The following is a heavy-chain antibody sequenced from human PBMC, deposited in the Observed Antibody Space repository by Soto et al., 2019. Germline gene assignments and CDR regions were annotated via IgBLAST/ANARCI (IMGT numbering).Heavy chain of an antibody. CDR1: GFTFSAYD. V-gene: IGHV3-13*01. CDR3: ARQASYWHGGGGWLDP. CDR2: IGTQHDT. D-gene: IGHD2-8*02. J-gene: IGHJ5*02. Sequence: EVQLVESGGGLVQPGGSLRLSCAASGFTFSAYDMHWVRQPTGKGLEWVSAIGTQHDTYYPDSVKVRFTISRENAKNSLYLQKNSLRTGDTAVYYCARQASYWHGGGGWLDPWGQGTLVTVST.